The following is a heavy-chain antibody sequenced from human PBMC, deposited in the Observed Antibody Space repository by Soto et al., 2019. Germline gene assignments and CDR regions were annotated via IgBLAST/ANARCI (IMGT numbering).Heavy chain of an antibody. CDR2: ISGSGGST. CDR1: GFTFSSYA. D-gene: IGHD3-3*01. Sequence: EVQLLESGGGLVQPGGSLRLSCAASGFTFSSYAMSWVRQAPGKGLEWVSAISGSGGSTYYADSVKGRFTISRDNSKNTLYLQMNSLRAKDTAVYYCAKADGPHAYYDFWSGYLFDYWGQGTLVTVSS. CDR3: AKADGPHAYYDFWSGYLFDY. V-gene: IGHV3-23*01. J-gene: IGHJ4*02.